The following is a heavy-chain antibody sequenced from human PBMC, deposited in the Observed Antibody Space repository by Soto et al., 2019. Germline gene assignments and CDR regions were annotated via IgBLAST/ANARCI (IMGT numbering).Heavy chain of an antibody. V-gene: IGHV3-74*01. CDR1: GFTFSSYW. CDR3: ARLWIPPTRYCSSTSCYDAFDI. Sequence: GGSLRLSCAASGFTFSSYWMHWVRQAPGKGLVWVSRINSDGSSTSYADSVKGRFTISRDNAKDTLYLQMNSLRAEDTAVYYCARLWIPPTRYCSSTSCYDAFDIWGQGTMVTVSS. J-gene: IGHJ3*02. CDR2: INSDGSST. D-gene: IGHD2-2*01.